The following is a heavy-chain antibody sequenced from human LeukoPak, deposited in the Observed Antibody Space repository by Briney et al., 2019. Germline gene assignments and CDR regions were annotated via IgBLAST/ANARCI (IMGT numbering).Heavy chain of an antibody. CDR3: ARDWGSGSYYFDY. CDR1: GLTFSSHG. CDR2: IWYDGSNK. V-gene: IGHV3-33*01. J-gene: IGHJ4*02. D-gene: IGHD1-26*01. Sequence: GGSLRLSCAASGLTFSSHGMHWVRQAPGKGLKWVAVIWYDGSNKYYADSVKGRFTISRDNSKNTLYLQMNSLRAEDTAVYYCARDWGSGSYYFDYWGQGTLVTVSS.